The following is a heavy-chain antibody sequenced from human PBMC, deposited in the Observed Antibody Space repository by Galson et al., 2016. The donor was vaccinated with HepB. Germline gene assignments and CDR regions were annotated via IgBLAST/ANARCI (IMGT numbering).Heavy chain of an antibody. Sequence: LRLSCAASGFTFSSYGMHWVRQAPGKGLEWVAFISYDGSNKKYADSVKGRFTISRDNSKKTLYLQMNSLGAEDTAVYYCAKDGRIYCSSASCHDHFHYWGQGILVTVSS. CDR1: GFTFSSYG. CDR2: ISYDGSNK. D-gene: IGHD2-2*01. V-gene: IGHV3-30*18. CDR3: AKDGRIYCSSASCHDHFHY. J-gene: IGHJ4*02.